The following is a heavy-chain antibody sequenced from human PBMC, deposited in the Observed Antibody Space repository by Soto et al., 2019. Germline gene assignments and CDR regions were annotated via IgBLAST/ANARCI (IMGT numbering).Heavy chain of an antibody. CDR3: AKGRGGSGSLSPRVDF. J-gene: IGHJ4*02. V-gene: IGHV3-23*01. CDR2: ISGGGDTT. CDR1: GFTFNNYA. Sequence: EVQLLESGGGLVQPGGSLRLSCAASGFTFNNYAMTCVRQAPGKGLEWVSAISGGGDTTSYAYSVKGRFTVSRYGSKNTVYLQMSSLRAEDTALYYCAKGRGGSGSLSPRVDFWGQGTLVTVSS. D-gene: IGHD3-10*01.